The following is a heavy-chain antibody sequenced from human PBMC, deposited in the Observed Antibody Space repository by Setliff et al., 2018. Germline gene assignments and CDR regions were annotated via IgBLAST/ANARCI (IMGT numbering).Heavy chain of an antibody. CDR3: ARDAEGPYWNFPLGN. D-gene: IGHD1-7*01. J-gene: IGHJ4*02. CDR2: MNPNSGNT. Sequence: ASVKVSCKASGYTFTSYDINWVRQATGQGLEWMGWMNPNSGNTGYAQKFQGRVTMTRNASISTAYMELSSLRSEDTAVYYCARDAEGPYWNFPLGNWGQGTLVTVSS. V-gene: IGHV1-8*02. CDR1: GYTFTSYD.